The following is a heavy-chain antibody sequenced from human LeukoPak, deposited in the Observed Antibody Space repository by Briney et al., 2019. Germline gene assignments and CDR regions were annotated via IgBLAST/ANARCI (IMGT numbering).Heavy chain of an antibody. D-gene: IGHD5-18*01. CDR2: IFHNGNT. CDR1: GFTFSSYEM. CDR3: ATNQGGYSYGYDV. J-gene: IGHJ4*02. Sequence: GSLRLSCAASGFTFSSYEMNWVRQSPGKGLEWIWEIFHNGNTNYSPSLKSRGTISVDKSKNQFSLKLNSVTAADTAVYYCATNQGGYSYGYDVWGQGTLVTVSS. V-gene: IGHV4-4*02.